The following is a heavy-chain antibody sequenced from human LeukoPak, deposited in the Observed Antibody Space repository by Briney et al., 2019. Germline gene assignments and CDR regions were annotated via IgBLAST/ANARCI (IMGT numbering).Heavy chain of an antibody. CDR2: IIPIFGTA. J-gene: IGHJ5*02. D-gene: IGHD6-19*01. CDR3: ARGIAVAKGWFDP. Sequence: SXXVSCKASGGTFSSYAISWVRQAPGQGLEWMGRIIPIFGTANYAQKFQGRATITTDESTSTAYMELSSLRSEDTAVYYCARGIAVAKGWFDPWGQGTLVTVSS. V-gene: IGHV1-69*05. CDR1: GGTFSSYA.